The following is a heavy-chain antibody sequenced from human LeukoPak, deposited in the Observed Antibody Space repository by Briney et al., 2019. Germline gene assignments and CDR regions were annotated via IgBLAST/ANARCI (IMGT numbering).Heavy chain of an antibody. D-gene: IGHD2-15*01. Sequence: PSETLSLTCAVSGGSISSGGYSWSWIRQPPGKGLEWIGYIYHSGSAYYNPSLKSRVTISVDTSKNQFSLKLSSVTAADTAVYYCARHGDCSGGSCPTPFDYWGQGTLVTVSS. CDR1: GGSISSGGYS. V-gene: IGHV4-30-2*01. J-gene: IGHJ4*02. CDR3: ARHGDCSGGSCPTPFDY. CDR2: IYHSGSA.